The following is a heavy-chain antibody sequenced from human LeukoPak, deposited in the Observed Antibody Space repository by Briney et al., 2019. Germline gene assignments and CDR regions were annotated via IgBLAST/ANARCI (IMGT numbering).Heavy chain of an antibody. D-gene: IGHD4-17*01. CDR3: ARDLVTVTKGFDI. CDR2: ISYIGST. CDR1: ADSFSSHY. Sequence: SETLSLTCAVSADSFSSHYWTWIRQPPGKGLEWIGYISYIGSTNYNPSLKSRVTISIDTSKNRFSLKLSSVTAADTAVYYCARDLVTVTKGFDIWGQGTMVSVSS. J-gene: IGHJ3*02. V-gene: IGHV4-59*11.